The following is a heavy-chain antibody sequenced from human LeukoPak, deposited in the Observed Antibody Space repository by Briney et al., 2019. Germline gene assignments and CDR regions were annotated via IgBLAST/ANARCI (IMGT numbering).Heavy chain of an antibody. J-gene: IGHJ3*02. CDR1: GYSISSGYY. CDR3: ARGFVVVVAASFGYDAFDI. V-gene: IGHV4-38-2*02. Sequence: SETLSLTCTASGYSISSGYYWGWIRQPPGKGLEWIGSIYHSGSTYYNPSLKSRVTISVDTSKNQFSLKLSSVTAADTAVYYCARGFVVVVAASFGYDAFDIWGQGTMVTVSS. D-gene: IGHD2-15*01. CDR2: IYHSGST.